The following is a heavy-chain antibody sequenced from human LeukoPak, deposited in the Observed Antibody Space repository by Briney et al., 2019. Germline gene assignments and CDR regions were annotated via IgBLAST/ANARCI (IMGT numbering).Heavy chain of an antibody. CDR1: GYTFTSYG. V-gene: IGHV1-18*01. Sequence: ASVKVSCKASGYTFTSYGISWVRQAPGQGLEWMGWISAYNGNTNYAQKLQGRVTMTTDTSTSTAYMELRSLRSEDTAVYYCARGKWLPSYYYYYMDVWGKGTTVTVSS. CDR3: ARGKWLPSYYYYYMDV. J-gene: IGHJ6*03. CDR2: ISAYNGNT. D-gene: IGHD3-22*01.